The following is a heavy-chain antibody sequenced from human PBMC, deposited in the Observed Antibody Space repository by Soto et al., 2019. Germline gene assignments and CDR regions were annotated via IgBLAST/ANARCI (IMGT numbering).Heavy chain of an antibody. CDR1: GYSFASCA. CDR2: MNPNSGNT. V-gene: IGHV1-8*01. CDR3: ARGDYYYYMDV. J-gene: IGHJ6*03. Sequence: GASVKLSCKASGYSFASCARRWVRQATGQGLEWMGWMNPNSGNTGYAQKFQGRVTMTRNTSISTAYMELSSLRSEDTAVYYCARGDYYYYMDVWGKGTTVTVSS.